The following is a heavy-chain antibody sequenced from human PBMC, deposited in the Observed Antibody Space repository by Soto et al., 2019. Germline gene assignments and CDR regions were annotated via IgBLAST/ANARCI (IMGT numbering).Heavy chain of an antibody. D-gene: IGHD2-21*02. V-gene: IGHV3-74*01. CDR2: INSDGSST. CDR1: GFTFSSYW. J-gene: IGHJ4*02. Sequence: EVQLVESGGGLVQPGGSLRLSCAASGFTFSSYWMHWVRQAPGKGLVWVSRINSDGSSTSYADSVKGRFTISRDNSKNALSLQMNSRRAEDTAVYYCARSAHMVVVTAPFDYWGQGTLVTVAS. CDR3: ARSAHMVVVTAPFDY.